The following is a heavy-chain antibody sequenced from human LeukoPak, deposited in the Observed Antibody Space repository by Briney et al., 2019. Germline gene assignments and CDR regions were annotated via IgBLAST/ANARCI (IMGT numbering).Heavy chain of an antibody. CDR2: ISYSGSA. V-gene: IGHV4-59*01. CDR1: GDSISSYY. J-gene: IGHJ4*02. Sequence: PSETLSLTCTVSGDSISSYYWSWIRQPPGKGLECIGYISYSGSANYNPSLKSRVTISVDTSKSQFSLKLSSVTAADTAMYYCARVRYYGSGSHYYAVDFYYLDYWGQGTLVTVSS. D-gene: IGHD3-10*01. CDR3: ARVRYYGSGSHYYAVDFYYLDY.